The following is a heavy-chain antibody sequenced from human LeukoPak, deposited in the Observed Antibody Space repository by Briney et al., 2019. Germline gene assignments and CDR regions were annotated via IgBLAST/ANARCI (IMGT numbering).Heavy chain of an antibody. CDR2: INHSGST. CDR3: ARFPGADFDY. V-gene: IGHV4-34*01. CDR1: GGSFSGYY. Sequence: SETLSLTCAVYGGSFSGYYWGWIRQPPGKGLEWIGEINHSGSTNYNPSLKSRVTISVDTSKNQFSLKLSSATAADTAVYYCARFPGADFDYWGQGTLVTVSS. J-gene: IGHJ4*02.